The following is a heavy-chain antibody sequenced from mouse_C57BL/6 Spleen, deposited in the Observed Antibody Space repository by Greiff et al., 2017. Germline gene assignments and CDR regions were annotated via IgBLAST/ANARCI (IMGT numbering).Heavy chain of an antibody. D-gene: IGHD2-4*01. CDR2: IRLKSDNYAT. Sequence: EVMLVESGGGLVQPGGSMKLSCVASGFTFSNYWMNWVRQSPEKGLEWVAQIRLKSDNYATHYAESVKGRFTISRDDSKSSVYLQMNNLRAEDTGIYYCTGAYDYDPYYFDYWGQGTTLTVSS. J-gene: IGHJ2*01. V-gene: IGHV6-3*01. CDR1: GFTFSNYW. CDR3: TGAYDYDPYYFDY.